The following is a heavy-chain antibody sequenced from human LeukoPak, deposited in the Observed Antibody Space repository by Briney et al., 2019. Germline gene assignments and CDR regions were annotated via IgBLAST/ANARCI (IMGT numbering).Heavy chain of an antibody. CDR2: ISSSGSTI. Sequence: GGSLRLSCAASGFTYSDYYMSWIRQAPGKGLEWVSYISSSGSTIYYADSVKGRFTISRDNAKNSLYLQMNSLRAEDTAVYYCARGLAAAPWWFDPWGQGTLVTVSS. CDR3: ARGLAAAPWWFDP. J-gene: IGHJ5*02. CDR1: GFTYSDYY. D-gene: IGHD6-13*01. V-gene: IGHV3-11*01.